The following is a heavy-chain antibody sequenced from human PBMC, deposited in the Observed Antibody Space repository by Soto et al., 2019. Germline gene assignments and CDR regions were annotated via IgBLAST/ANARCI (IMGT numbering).Heavy chain of an antibody. CDR3: TRGAGAPWVRFDS. V-gene: IGHV4-38-2*01. Sequence: SETLSLTCGVSGYSITSGFYWGWVRQSPGKGLEWIGTISYSAKTFYNPSLASRFSMAVDSSKNQFSLRLTSVTAAYTALYYCTRGAGAPWVRFDSWGRGILVTVSS. D-gene: IGHD3-16*01. CDR1: GYSITSGFY. J-gene: IGHJ4*02. CDR2: ISYSAKT.